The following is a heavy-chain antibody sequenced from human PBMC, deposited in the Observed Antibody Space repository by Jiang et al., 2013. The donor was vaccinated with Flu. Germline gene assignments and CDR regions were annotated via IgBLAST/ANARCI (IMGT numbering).Heavy chain of an antibody. V-gene: IGHV3-23*01. CDR3: AKDQEYPSPTDAFDI. J-gene: IGHJ3*02. Sequence: EWVSAISGSGGSTYYADSVKGRFTISRDNSKNTLYLQMNSLRAEDTAVYYCAKDQEYPSPTDAFDIWGQGTMVTVSS. D-gene: IGHD2/OR15-2a*01. CDR2: ISGSGGST.